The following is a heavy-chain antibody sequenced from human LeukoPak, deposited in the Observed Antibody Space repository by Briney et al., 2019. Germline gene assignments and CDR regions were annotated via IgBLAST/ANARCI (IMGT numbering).Heavy chain of an antibody. CDR2: IYYSGST. J-gene: IGHJ4*02. CDR1: GVSISNYY. CDR3: ARDYFGSGFFDY. Sequence: TSETLSLTCTVSGVSISNYYWSWIRQPPGKGLEWIGYIYYSGSTNYNPSLQSRATISVDPSKSQFSLRLSSVTAADTAVYYCARDYFGSGFFDYWGQGTLVTVSS. D-gene: IGHD3-10*01. V-gene: IGHV4-59*01.